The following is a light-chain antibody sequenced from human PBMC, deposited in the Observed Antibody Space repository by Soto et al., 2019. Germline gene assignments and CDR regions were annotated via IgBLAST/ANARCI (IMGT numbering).Light chain of an antibody. Sequence: EIVMTQSPATLSVSPGERATLSCRASQSVSGHLAWYRQEPGQPPRLLVYAASTGATGIPARFRGSGSGTDFTLTINSLQSEDFAVYYCQQYHDWPWTFGQGTKVEIK. V-gene: IGKV3-15*01. CDR3: QQYHDWPWT. CDR1: QSVSGH. J-gene: IGKJ1*01. CDR2: AAS.